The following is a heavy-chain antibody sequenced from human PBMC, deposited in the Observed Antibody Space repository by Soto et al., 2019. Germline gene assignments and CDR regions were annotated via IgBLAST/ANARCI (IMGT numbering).Heavy chain of an antibody. CDR1: RDTFTTNV. CDR2: TIPALGKT. J-gene: IGHJ6*02. Sequence: SVKDSCKPSRDTFTTNVFPWGRQAPGQGLEWMGGTIPALGKTHYIAKFQGRVTITVDDATRTVYMEVRDLTSEDTAIYYCARGPFRPSAMDVWGQGTTVTVSS. CDR3: ARGPFRPSAMDV. V-gene: IGHV1-69*01. D-gene: IGHD3-10*01.